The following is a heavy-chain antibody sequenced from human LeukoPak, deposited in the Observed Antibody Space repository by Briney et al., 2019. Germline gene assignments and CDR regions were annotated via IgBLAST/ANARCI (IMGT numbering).Heavy chain of an antibody. V-gene: IGHV4-34*01. Sequence: SETLSLTCAVYGGSFSGYYWSWIRQPPGKGLEWIGEINHSGSTNYNPSLKSRVTISVDTSKNQFSLKLSSVTAADTAVYYCARTPRTYYYGSGSYGWFDPWGQGTLVTVSS. D-gene: IGHD3-10*01. CDR1: GGSFSGYY. CDR2: INHSGST. CDR3: ARTPRTYYYGSGSYGWFDP. J-gene: IGHJ5*02.